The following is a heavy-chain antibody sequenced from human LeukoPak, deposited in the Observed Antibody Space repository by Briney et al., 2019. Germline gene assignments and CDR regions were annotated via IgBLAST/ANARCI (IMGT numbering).Heavy chain of an antibody. Sequence: SETLSLTCTVSGGSISGYYWTWIRQPPGKRLDWVANIYNSGTSNYNPSLQSRLSISVDVSKNQISLRLTSVTAADTAIYYCARHFGYTQDYFDFWGQGILVTVSS. CDR3: ARHFGYTQDYFDF. V-gene: IGHV4-59*08. CDR2: IYNSGTS. CDR1: GGSISGYY. D-gene: IGHD1-1*01. J-gene: IGHJ4*02.